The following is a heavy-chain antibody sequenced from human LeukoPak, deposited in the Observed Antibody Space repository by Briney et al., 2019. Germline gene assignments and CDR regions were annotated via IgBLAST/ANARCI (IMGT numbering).Heavy chain of an antibody. J-gene: IGHJ4*02. CDR1: GGTFSSYA. Sequence: GASVTVSCKASGGTFSSYAISWVRQAPGQGLEWMGGIIPILGTANYAQKFQGRVTITTDESTSTAYMELSSLRSEDTAVYYCARDYDSSGSFFDYWGQGTLVTVSS. CDR3: ARDYDSSGSFFDY. CDR2: IIPILGTA. V-gene: IGHV1-69*05. D-gene: IGHD3-22*01.